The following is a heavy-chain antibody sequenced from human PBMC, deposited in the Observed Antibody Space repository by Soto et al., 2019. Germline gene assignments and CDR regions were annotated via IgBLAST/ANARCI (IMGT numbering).Heavy chain of an antibody. Sequence: EVHLVESGGGLVQPGGSLRLSCGVSGFNYGSFGMNWVRQAPGMGLEWVSYIGGGSGNSIYYADSVKGRFTISRDNAKNSLSLQMNSLRVEDTAVYYCARDLWVGLPGGESDNWGQGTLVTVSS. V-gene: IGHV3-48*01. D-gene: IGHD3-16*01. CDR1: GFNYGSFG. CDR2: IGGGSGNSI. CDR3: ARDLWVGLPGGESDN. J-gene: IGHJ4*02.